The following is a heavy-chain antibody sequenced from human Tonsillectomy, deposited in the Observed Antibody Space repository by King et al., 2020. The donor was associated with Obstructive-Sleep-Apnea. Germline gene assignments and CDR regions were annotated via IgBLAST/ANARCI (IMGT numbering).Heavy chain of an antibody. CDR1: GFTFSSYS. J-gene: IGHJ5*02. Sequence: VQLVESGGGLVQPGGSLRLSCAASGFTFSSYSMNWVRQAPGKGLEWVSYISSSSSTLYYADSVKGRFTISRDNAKNSLYLQMNSLRAEDTAVYYCARDAIYGYSSRNWFDPWGQGTLVTVSS. V-gene: IGHV3-48*04. D-gene: IGHD6-13*01. CDR3: ARDAIYGYSSRNWFDP. CDR2: ISSSSSTL.